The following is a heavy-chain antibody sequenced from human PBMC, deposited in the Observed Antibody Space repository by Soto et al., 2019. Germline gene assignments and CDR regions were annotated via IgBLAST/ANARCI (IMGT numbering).Heavy chain of an antibody. CDR2: IKSKTDGGTT. CDR3: TTRLTRIYCGGDCYSSYYYYYMDV. D-gene: IGHD2-21*01. CDR1: GFTFSNAW. V-gene: IGHV3-15*01. Sequence: GGSLRLSCAASGFTFSNAWMSWVRQAPGKGLEWVGRIKSKTDGGTTDYAAPVKGRFTISRDDSKNTLYLQMNSLKTEDTAVYYCTTRLTRIYCGGDCYSSYYYYYMDVSRNGTMATSSS. J-gene: IGHJ6*03.